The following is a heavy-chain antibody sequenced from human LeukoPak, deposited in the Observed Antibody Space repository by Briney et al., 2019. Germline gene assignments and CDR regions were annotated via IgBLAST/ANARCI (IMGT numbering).Heavy chain of an antibody. J-gene: IGHJ5*02. CDR1: GGSFSGYY. D-gene: IGHD6-13*01. CDR2: INHSGST. CDR3: ARGARWPAAAGRRDQRNWFDP. Sequence: SETLSLTCAVYGGSFSGYYWSWIRQPPGKGLEWIGEINHSGSTNYNPSLKSRVTISVDTSKNQFSLKLSSVTAADTAVYYCARGARWPAAAGRRDQRNWFDPWGQGTLVTVSS. V-gene: IGHV4-34*01.